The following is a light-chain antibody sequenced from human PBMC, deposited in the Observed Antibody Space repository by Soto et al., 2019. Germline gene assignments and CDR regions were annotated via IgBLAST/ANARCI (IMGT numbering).Light chain of an antibody. Sequence: EMVLTQSPGTLSLSPGERATLSCSASQSVSSSFLAWYQQKPGQAPRLLIYDSSKRATGIPARFSGSGSGTDFTLTISSLEPEDFAVYYCQQYGSSPLTFGGGTKVDIK. CDR3: QQYGSSPLT. CDR1: QSVSSSF. V-gene: IGKV3-20*01. CDR2: DSS. J-gene: IGKJ4*01.